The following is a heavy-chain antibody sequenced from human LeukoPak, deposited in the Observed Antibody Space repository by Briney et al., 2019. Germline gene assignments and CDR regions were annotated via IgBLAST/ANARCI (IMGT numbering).Heavy chain of an antibody. CDR1: GYTFTSYG. D-gene: IGHD2-2*01. V-gene: IGHV1-18*01. J-gene: IGHJ4*02. Sequence: ASVKVSCKASGYTFTSYGISWVRQAPGQGLEWMGWISAYNGNTNYAQKLQGRVTMTTDTSTSTAYMELRSLRSDDTAVYYCARDPGYCSSTSCLTLDYWGQGTLVTVSS. CDR2: ISAYNGNT. CDR3: ARDPGYCSSTSCLTLDY.